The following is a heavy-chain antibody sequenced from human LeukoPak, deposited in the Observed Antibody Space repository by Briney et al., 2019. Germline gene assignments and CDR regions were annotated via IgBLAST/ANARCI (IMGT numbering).Heavy chain of an antibody. CDR3: ARMGRPNYDFWSGYSDNYYYYYYMDV. J-gene: IGHJ6*03. D-gene: IGHD3-3*01. Sequence: GGSLRLSCAASGFTFSSYEMNWVRQAPGKGLEWVSYISSSGSTIYYADSVKGRFTISRDNAKNSLYLQMNSLRAEDTAVYYCARMGRPNYDFWSGYSDNYYYYYYMDVWGKGTTVTVSS. CDR1: GFTFSSYE. CDR2: ISSSGSTI. V-gene: IGHV3-48*03.